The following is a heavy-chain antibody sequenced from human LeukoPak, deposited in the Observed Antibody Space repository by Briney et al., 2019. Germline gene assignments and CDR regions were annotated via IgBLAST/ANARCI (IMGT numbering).Heavy chain of an antibody. CDR3: ARRGGNPGAFDI. V-gene: IGHV1-69*04. CDR2: IIPILGIA. J-gene: IGHJ3*02. CDR1: GYTFTSYG. Sequence: ASVKVSCKASGYTFTSYGISWVRQAPGQGLEWMGRIIPILGIANYAQKFQGRVTITADKSTSTAYMELSSLRSEDTAVYYCARRGGNPGAFDIWGQGTMVTVSS. D-gene: IGHD3-16*01.